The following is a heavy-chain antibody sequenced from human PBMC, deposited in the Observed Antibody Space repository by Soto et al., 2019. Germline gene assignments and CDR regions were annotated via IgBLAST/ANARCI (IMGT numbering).Heavy chain of an antibody. CDR2: VYPGDSDT. CDR3: ARQFITMVRGVIIPADTPSYYYGMDV. Sequence: GWSLKISCTVSGYSFTSYWIVCVLPLPVKVLDCMVIVYPGDSDTRYSPSFQGQVTISAHKSISTAYLQWSRLKASDPAMYYCARQFITMVRGVIIPADTPSYYYGMDVWGQGTTVTVSS. J-gene: IGHJ6*02. CDR1: GYSFTSYW. D-gene: IGHD3-10*01. V-gene: IGHV5-51*01.